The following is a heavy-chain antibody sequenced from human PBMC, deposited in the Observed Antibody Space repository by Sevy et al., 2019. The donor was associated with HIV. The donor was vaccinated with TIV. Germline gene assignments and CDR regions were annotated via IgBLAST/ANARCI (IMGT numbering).Heavy chain of an antibody. D-gene: IGHD2-15*01. CDR2: LDPGNGEI. V-gene: IGHV1-24*01. CDR1: GYSLSKLS. Sequence: ASVKVSCKVFGYSLSKLSMHWVRQAPGTGLEWMGSLDPGNGEITYAQTLQGRVTMTEDTSTDTAYMELSGLTSEDTATYYCATVGLGYYSGSSYYQGDWFDPWGQGTLVTVSS. CDR3: ATVGLGYYSGSSYYQGDWFDP. J-gene: IGHJ5*02.